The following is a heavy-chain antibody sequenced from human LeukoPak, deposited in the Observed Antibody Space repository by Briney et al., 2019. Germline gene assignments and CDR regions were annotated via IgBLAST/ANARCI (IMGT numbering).Heavy chain of an antibody. D-gene: IGHD4-23*01. Sequence: PGGSLRLSCAASGFTFSSYSMNWVRQAPGKGPEWVSVIYNDGSTYYADFVKGRFTISRDNSKNTLFLQMNSLRAEDTAVYYCARSGGVITVAPFDCWGQGSLVTVSS. CDR2: IYNDGST. CDR1: GFTFSSYS. V-gene: IGHV3-53*01. J-gene: IGHJ4*02. CDR3: ARSGGVITVAPFDC.